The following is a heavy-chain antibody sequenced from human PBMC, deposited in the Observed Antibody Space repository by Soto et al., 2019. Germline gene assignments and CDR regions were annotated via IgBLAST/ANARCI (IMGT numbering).Heavy chain of an antibody. Sequence: QVQLQESGPGLVKPSETLSLTCTVSGGSISSYYWSWIRQPPGKGLEWIGYIYYSGSTNYNPPLKSRVTISVDTSKNQFSLKLSSVTAADTAVYYCARSDGRYWGKGTLVTVSS. CDR1: GGSISSYY. V-gene: IGHV4-59*01. J-gene: IGHJ4*02. CDR3: ARSDGRY. CDR2: IYYSGST.